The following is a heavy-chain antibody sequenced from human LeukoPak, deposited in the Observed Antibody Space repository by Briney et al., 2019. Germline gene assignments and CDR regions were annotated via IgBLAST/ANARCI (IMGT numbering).Heavy chain of an antibody. V-gene: IGHV4-39*01. CDR3: ASRQLHYYDSSGYYRYYFDY. Sequence: SETLSLTCTVSGVSISSSSYYWGWLRQPPGKGLEWFGSIYYSGSTYYNPSLKSRVTISVDTSKNQFSLKLSSVTAADTAVYYCASRQLHYYDSSGYYRYYFDYWGQGTLVTVSS. CDR1: GVSISSSSYY. CDR2: IYYSGST. J-gene: IGHJ4*02. D-gene: IGHD3-22*01.